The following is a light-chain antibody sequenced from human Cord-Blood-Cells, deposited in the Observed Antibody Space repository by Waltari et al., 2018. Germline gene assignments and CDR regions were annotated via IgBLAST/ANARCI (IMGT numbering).Light chain of an antibody. CDR2: DVS. CDR1: SSDVGGYNY. V-gene: IGLV2-14*01. CDR3: SSYTSSSTLV. J-gene: IGLJ1*01. Sequence: QSALTQPASVSGSPGQSITISCTGTSSDVGGYNYVSWYQQHPGKAPKLMIYDVSNPPSGVSNRFSGAESGNTASLTISGLQAEDEADYYCSSYTSSSTLVFGTGTKVTVL.